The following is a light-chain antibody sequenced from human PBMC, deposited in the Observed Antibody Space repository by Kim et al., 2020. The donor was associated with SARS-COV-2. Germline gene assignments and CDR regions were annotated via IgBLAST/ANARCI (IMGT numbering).Light chain of an antibody. Sequence: DIVMTQSPDSLAVSLGERATINCKSSQSVLYSSDNKNKLGWYQQKPGQPPKLLIYWASTRESGVPDRFSGSGSGTDFTLTISSLQAEDVAVYYCQQYYNIPFTFGPGTKVDIK. CDR2: WAS. CDR1: QSVLYSSDNKNK. V-gene: IGKV4-1*01. CDR3: QQYYNIPFT. J-gene: IGKJ3*01.